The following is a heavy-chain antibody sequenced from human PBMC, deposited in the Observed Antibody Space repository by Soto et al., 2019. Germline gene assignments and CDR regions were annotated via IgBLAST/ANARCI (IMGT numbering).Heavy chain of an antibody. J-gene: IGHJ5*02. CDR2: IYYSGST. CDR3: SRHRNYYDSSGSFKYNWFDP. Sequence: SETLSLTCTVSGGSISSSSYYWGWIRQPPGKGLEWIGSIYYSGSTYYNTSLKSRVTISVDTSKNQFSLKLSSVTAADTAVYYCSRHRNYYDSSGSFKYNWFDPWGQGTLVTVSS. D-gene: IGHD3-22*01. V-gene: IGHV4-39*01. CDR1: GGSISSSSYY.